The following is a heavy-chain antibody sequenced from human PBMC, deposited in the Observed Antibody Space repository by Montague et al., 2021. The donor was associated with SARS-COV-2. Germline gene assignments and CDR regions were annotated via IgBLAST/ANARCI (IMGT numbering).Heavy chain of an antibody. D-gene: IGHD1-14*01. V-gene: IGHV6-1*01. CDR3: ARGLLEPLDY. CDR1: GDSDSSNTVT. J-gene: IGHJ4*02. Sequence: CAISGDSDSSNTVTWDWNRQSPSRGLEWLGRTYYRSKWYHDYAISLKSRITINPDTSKNQFSLQLSSVTAADTAVYYCARGLLEPLDYWGQGTLVTVSS. CDR2: TYYRSKWYH.